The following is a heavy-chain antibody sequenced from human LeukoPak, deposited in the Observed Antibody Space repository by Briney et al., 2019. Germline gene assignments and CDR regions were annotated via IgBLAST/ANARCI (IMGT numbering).Heavy chain of an antibody. J-gene: IGHJ4*02. Sequence: ASVKVSCKASGYTFTSYGISWVRQAPGQGLEWMGGIIPIFGTANYAQKFQGRVTITADESTSTAYMELSSLRSEGTAVYYCASMTTVTTWLDYWGQGTLVTVSS. CDR2: IIPIFGTA. CDR3: ASMTTVTTWLDY. D-gene: IGHD4-17*01. V-gene: IGHV1-69*13. CDR1: GYTFTSYG.